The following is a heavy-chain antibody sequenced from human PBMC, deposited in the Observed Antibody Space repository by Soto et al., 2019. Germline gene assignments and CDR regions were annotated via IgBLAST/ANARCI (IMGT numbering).Heavy chain of an antibody. J-gene: IGHJ4*02. CDR1: GGSFSGYY. CDR2: INHSEST. Sequence: QVQLQQWGAGLLKPSETLSLTCAVYGGSFSGYYWSWIRQPPGKGLEWVGEINHSESTNYNPSLKSRVTISVDTSKNQFSLKLSSVTAADTAVYYCARAGDIVVVPAAMDRALDYWGQGTLVTVSS. CDR3: ARAGDIVVVPAAMDRALDY. D-gene: IGHD2-2*01. V-gene: IGHV4-34*01.